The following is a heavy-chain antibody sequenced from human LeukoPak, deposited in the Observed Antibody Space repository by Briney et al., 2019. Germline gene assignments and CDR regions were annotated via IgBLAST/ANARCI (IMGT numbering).Heavy chain of an antibody. CDR3: ARLVGATPIDY. CDR1: GYTFTSYG. V-gene: IGHV1-18*01. J-gene: IGHJ4*02. CDR2: ISAYNGNT. D-gene: IGHD1-26*01. Sequence: RASVKVSCKVSGYTFTSYGISWVRQAPGQGLEWMGWISAYNGNTNYAQKLQGRVTMTTDTSTNTAYMELRSLRSDDTAVYYCARLVGATPIDYWGQGTLVTVSS.